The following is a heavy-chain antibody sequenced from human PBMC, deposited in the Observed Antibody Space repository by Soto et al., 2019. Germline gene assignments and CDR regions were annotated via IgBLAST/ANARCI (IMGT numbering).Heavy chain of an antibody. D-gene: IGHD6-13*01. Sequence: PSETLSLTCLVSGGSIKTSTYYSGWIRQPPGKGLDWIGSAYYSGRTHYNPSFRSRVTILVDTSKNQFSLKVSSVTAADTAVYYCARLPAEGLTEAGGMDVWGLGTTVTVSS. CDR2: AYYSGRT. J-gene: IGHJ6*02. V-gene: IGHV4-39*01. CDR1: GGSIKTSTYY. CDR3: ARLPAEGLTEAGGMDV.